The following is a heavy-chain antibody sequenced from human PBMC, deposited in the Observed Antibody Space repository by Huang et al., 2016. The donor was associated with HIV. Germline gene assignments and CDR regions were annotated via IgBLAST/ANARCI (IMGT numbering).Heavy chain of an antibody. CDR3: ARDPKYHRIGYYRQRRGIDI. D-gene: IGHD3-22*01. J-gene: IGHJ3*02. Sequence: QIQLMQSGPELKQPGASVKVSCKASGYPFTSYGITWGRQAPGQGPEWMGGVSASSGDTEYAQKFQGRVTLTTDTSTNIAYMELRSLRSDDTAKYYCARDPKYHRIGYYRQRRGIDIWGQGTMVIVSS. V-gene: IGHV1-18*01. CDR1: GYPFTSYG. CDR2: VSASSGDT.